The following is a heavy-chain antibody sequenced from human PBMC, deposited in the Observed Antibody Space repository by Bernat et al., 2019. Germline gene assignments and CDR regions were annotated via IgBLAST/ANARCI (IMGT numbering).Heavy chain of an antibody. D-gene: IGHD2-15*01. V-gene: IGHV4-30-4*01. CDR3: ARDWRLGYCSGGSCYSGFHFTGLTS. Sequence: QVQLQESGPGLVKPSQTLSLTCTVSGGSISSGDYYWSWIRQPPGKGLEWIGYIYYSGSTYYNPSLKSRVTISVDTSKNQFSLKPSSVTAADTAVYYCARDWRLGYCSGGSCYSGFHFTGLTSWGQGTLVTVSS. CDR1: GGSISSGDYY. J-gene: IGHJ5*02. CDR2: IYYSGST.